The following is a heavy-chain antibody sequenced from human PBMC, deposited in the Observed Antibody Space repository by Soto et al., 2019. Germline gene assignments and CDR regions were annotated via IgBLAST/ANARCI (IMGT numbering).Heavy chain of an antibody. CDR2: TYYRSKWYN. J-gene: IGHJ3*02. V-gene: IGHV6-1*01. Sequence: QSPSRGLEWLGRTYYRSKWYNDYAVSVKSRITINPDTSKNQFSLQLNSVTPEDTAVYYCARVRWPLSHGDAFDIWGQGTMVTVSS. CDR3: ARVRWPLSHGDAFDI.